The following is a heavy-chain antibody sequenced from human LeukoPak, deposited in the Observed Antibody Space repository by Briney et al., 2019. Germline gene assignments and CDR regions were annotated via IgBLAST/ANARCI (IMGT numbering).Heavy chain of an antibody. V-gene: IGHV1-2*06. J-gene: IGHJ6*03. CDR2: INPNSGGT. D-gene: IGHD5-18*01. CDR1: GYTFTGYY. CDR3: ARDGYNYGSRYYYYYMDV. Sequence: ASVKVSCKASGYTFTGYYLHWVRQAPGQGLEWMGRINPNSGGTNYAQKFQGRVTMTRDTSINTAYMDLSRLRSDDTAVYYCARDGYNYGSRYYYYYMDVWGKGTTVTVSS.